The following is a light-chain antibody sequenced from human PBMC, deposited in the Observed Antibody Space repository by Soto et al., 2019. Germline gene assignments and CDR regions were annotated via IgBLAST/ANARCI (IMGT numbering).Light chain of an antibody. Sequence: QSALTQPPSASGSPGQSVTISCTGTSTDVGAYNYVSWYQQHPGKAPKLMIYEVTKRPSGVPDRFSGSKSGNTASLTVSGLQTEDEAGYYCGSHAGNSNLVFGGGTKVTVL. CDR1: STDVGAYNY. V-gene: IGLV2-8*01. CDR3: GSHAGNSNLV. J-gene: IGLJ3*02. CDR2: EVT.